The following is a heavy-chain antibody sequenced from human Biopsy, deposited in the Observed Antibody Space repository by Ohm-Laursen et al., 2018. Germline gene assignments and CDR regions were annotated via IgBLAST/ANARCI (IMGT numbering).Heavy chain of an antibody. J-gene: IGHJ3*02. CDR1: GDSISNDY. D-gene: IGHD3/OR15-3a*01. V-gene: IGHV4-4*07. Sequence: TLSLTCAVSGDSISNDYWSWIRQSAGQGLEWIGRIHTSGSTNHNLSLKSRVTMSVDTSKNQFSLKLRSVTAADTAVYYCARGTGKYYVYSAFDIWGQGTMVTVSS. CDR3: ARGTGKYYVYSAFDI. CDR2: IHTSGST.